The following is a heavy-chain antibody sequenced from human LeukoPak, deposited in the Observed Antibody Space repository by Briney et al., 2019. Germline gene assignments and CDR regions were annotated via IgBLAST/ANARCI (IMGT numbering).Heavy chain of an antibody. J-gene: IGHJ4*02. CDR3: AKDLYSSGWDRFDY. CDR1: GLTFDDYA. Sequence: SLRLSCAASGLTFDDYAMHWVRHVPGEGLEWDSGISWNSGSIGYADSVKGRFTISRDNAKNSLYLQMNSLRAEDTALYYCAKDLYSSGWDRFDYWGQGTLVTVSS. D-gene: IGHD6-19*01. CDR2: ISWNSGSI. V-gene: IGHV3-9*01.